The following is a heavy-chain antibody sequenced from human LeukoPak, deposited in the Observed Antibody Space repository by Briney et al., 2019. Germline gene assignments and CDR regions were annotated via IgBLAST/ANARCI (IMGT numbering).Heavy chain of an antibody. CDR3: ARDRVRIWSYVGTFDS. V-gene: IGHV3-30-3*01. CDR2: VSYDGTKI. J-gene: IGHJ4*02. D-gene: IGHD2-15*01. CDR1: GFTLTSYT. Sequence: GGSLRPSCATSGFTLTSYTMHWVRQAPGKGLEWVAVVSYDGTKISSADSVKGRFTMSRDISKNTLYLQMNSLKPEDSALYYCARDRVRIWSYVGTFDSWGQGTLVTVSS.